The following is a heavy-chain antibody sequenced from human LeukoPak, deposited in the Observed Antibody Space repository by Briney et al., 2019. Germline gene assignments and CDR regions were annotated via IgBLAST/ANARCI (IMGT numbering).Heavy chain of an antibody. CDR2: ISYDGSNK. Sequence: PGGSLRLSCAASGFTFSSYAMHWVRQAPGKGLEWVAVISYDGSNKYYADSVKGRFTISRDNSKNTLYLQMNSLRAEDTAVYYCARVREGYYYDSSGYYYYYYYMDVWGKGTTVTVSS. CDR3: ARVREGYYYDSSGYYYYYYYMDV. CDR1: GFTFSSYA. D-gene: IGHD3-22*01. V-gene: IGHV3-30-3*01. J-gene: IGHJ6*03.